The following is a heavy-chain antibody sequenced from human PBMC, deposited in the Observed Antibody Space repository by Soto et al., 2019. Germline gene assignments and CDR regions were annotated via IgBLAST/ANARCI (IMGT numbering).Heavy chain of an antibody. CDR1: GDSISSADYY. D-gene: IGHD1-1*01. CDR2: IFYSGTT. CDR3: ARDLWVEPELYYYGMDV. V-gene: IGHV4-30-4*01. J-gene: IGHJ6*02. Sequence: TLSLTCTVSGDSISSADYYWSWIRQTPGKGLEWIGHIFYSGTTYYNPSLKSRLTISVDTSKNHFSLRLTSVTAADTAVYYCARDLWVEPELYYYGMDVWGQGTTVTVSS.